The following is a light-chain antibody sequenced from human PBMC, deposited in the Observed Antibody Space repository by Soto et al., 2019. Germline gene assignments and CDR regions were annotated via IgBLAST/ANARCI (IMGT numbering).Light chain of an antibody. CDR1: SSNIGAGYD. Sequence: VLTQPPSVSGAPGQRVTISCTGSSSNIGAGYDVHWYQQLPGTAPKLLIYGNNNRPSGVPDRFSGSKSGTSASLAITGLQAEDEADYYCQSYDSSLSGSYVFGTGTKVTVX. J-gene: IGLJ1*01. CDR3: QSYDSSLSGSYV. CDR2: GNN. V-gene: IGLV1-40*01.